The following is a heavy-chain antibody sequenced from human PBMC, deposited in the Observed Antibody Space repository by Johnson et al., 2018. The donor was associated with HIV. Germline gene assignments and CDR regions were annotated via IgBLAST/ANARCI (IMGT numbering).Heavy chain of an antibody. J-gene: IGHJ3*02. CDR3: GMYSSSWYMVSSQKHDAFDI. V-gene: IGHV3-64*04. CDR2: MYIGGST. CDR1: GFSFRTFP. D-gene: IGHD6-13*01. Sequence: QVQPVESGGGLVQPGGSRRLSCSASGFSFRTFPMHWVRQAPGQGLECVALMYIGGSTYYAGSVKGSFTISRDYSKNTLYLQMNSLRAEDTAVYYCGMYSSSWYMVSSQKHDAFDIWGQGTMVTVSS.